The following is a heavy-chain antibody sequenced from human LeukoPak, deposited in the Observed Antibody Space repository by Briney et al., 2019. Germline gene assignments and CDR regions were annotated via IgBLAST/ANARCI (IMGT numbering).Heavy chain of an antibody. CDR3: ARGGPDTVARTYYFDY. CDR1: VYTFTSYG. Sequence: ASVKVSCKASVYTFTSYGISWVRQAPGQGLEWMGWISTYNGHTNYARTVQGRVTMTTDTSTSTAYMELRSLSSGDTAVCYCARGGPDTVARTYYFDYWGQGTLVTVSS. V-gene: IGHV1-18*01. CDR2: ISTYNGHT. D-gene: IGHD4-23*01. J-gene: IGHJ4*02.